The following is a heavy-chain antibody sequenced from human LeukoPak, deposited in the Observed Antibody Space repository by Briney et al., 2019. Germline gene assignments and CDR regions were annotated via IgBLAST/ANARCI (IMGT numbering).Heavy chain of an antibody. CDR2: IYSGGST. Sequence: GGSLRLSCAASEFSVGSNYMTWVRQAPGKGLEWVSLIYSGGSTYYADSVKGRFTISRDNSKNTLYLQMNSLRAEDTAVYYCARDPIAAAASGAFDIWGQGTMVTVSS. CDR1: EFSVGSNY. D-gene: IGHD6-13*01. V-gene: IGHV3-66*01. J-gene: IGHJ3*02. CDR3: ARDPIAAAASGAFDI.